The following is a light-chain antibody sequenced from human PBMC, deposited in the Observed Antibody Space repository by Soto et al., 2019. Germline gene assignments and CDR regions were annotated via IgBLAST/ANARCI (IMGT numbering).Light chain of an antibody. CDR1: QSVLYSSNNKNY. J-gene: IGKJ3*01. V-gene: IGKV4-1*01. CDR3: QQYYNTPLT. CDR2: WAS. Sequence: DIVMTQAPDSLAVSLGGRATIPCTSSQSVLYSSNNKNYLVWYQQKPGQPPKLLISWASTRESGVPDRFSGSGSGTDFTLTISSLQAEEVAVYYCQQYYNTPLTFGPGTKVDIK.